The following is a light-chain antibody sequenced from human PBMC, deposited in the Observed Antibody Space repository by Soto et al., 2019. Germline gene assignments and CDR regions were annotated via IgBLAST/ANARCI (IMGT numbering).Light chain of an antibody. V-gene: IGLV1-47*02. Sequence: QSVLTQPPSASGTPGQRVTISCSGSSSNIGSNYVYWYQQLPGTAPKLLIYSNNQRPSGVPDRFSGSKSGTSASLAISGLRSEDEADYYCSSYAGTKTLVFGGGTKLTVL. CDR2: SNN. CDR1: SSNIGSNY. J-gene: IGLJ2*01. CDR3: SSYAGTKTLV.